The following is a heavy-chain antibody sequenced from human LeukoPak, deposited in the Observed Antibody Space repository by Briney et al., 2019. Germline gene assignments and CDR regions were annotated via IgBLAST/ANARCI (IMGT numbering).Heavy chain of an antibody. CDR1: GGSISRRNYY. CDR3: ARQGVTARIY. Sequence: SETLSLTCSVSGGSISRRNYYWGWIRQPPWKGLQWIGSIYYSGSSYYNPSLKSRVTISVDTSKNQFSLKLSSVTAADTAVYYCARQGVTARIYWGQGTLVTVSS. CDR2: IYYSGSS. D-gene: IGHD2-21*02. V-gene: IGHV4-39*01. J-gene: IGHJ4*02.